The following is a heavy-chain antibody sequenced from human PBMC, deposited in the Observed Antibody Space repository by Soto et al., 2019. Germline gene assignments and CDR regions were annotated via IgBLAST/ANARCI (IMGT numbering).Heavy chain of an antibody. J-gene: IGHJ4*02. CDR3: TRGPRPISTGTGDY. CDR1: GFIFKMYW. CDR2: IYNDGTYS. V-gene: IGHV3-74*01. Sequence: VGSLRLSCAASGFIFKMYWMHWVRQSPGKGLVWISRIYNDGTYSDYADSVRGRFTISRDNVNDTLYLQMNNLRAEDSGLYYCTRGPRPISTGTGDYWGQGTQVTVS. D-gene: IGHD3-10*01.